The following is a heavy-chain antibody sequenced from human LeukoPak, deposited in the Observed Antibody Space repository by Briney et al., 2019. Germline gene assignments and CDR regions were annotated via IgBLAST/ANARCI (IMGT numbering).Heavy chain of an antibody. D-gene: IGHD1-26*01. Sequence: HPGGSLRLSCAASGFTFIDSGMNWVRQAPGKGLEWLTFIRYDGTNEYFADSVKGRFTISRDNSQKKLYLHMNNLRPDDTALYYCARGTSSPGYFDFWGQGTQVTVSS. CDR2: IRYDGTNE. V-gene: IGHV3-30*02. CDR1: GFTFIDSG. CDR3: ARGTSSPGYFDF. J-gene: IGHJ4*02.